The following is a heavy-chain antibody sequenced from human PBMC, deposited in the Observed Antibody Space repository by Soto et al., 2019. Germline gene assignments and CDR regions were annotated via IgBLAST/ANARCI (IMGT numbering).Heavy chain of an antibody. D-gene: IGHD2-15*01. CDR1: GFTFSSYA. J-gene: IGHJ4*02. CDR3: AKDHCSGGSCYDSFYFDY. CDR2: ISGSGGST. V-gene: IGHV3-23*01. Sequence: GESLKISCAASGFTFSSYAMSWVRQAPGKGLEWVSAISGSGGSTYYADSVKGRFTISRDNSKNTLYLQMNSLRAEDTAVYYCAKDHCSGGSCYDSFYFDYWGQGTLVTVSS.